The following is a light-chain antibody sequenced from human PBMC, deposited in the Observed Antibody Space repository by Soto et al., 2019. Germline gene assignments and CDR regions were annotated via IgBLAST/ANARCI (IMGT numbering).Light chain of an antibody. V-gene: IGKV3-20*01. Sequence: EIVLTQSPGTLSLFPGERATLSCRATQSVNSDYLAWYQQKPGQAPRLLIYTASRRATGIPDRFSGSGSGTDFTLTINRLEPEDFAVYYCQQYGTSPWTFGQGTKVEIK. CDR2: TAS. CDR1: QSVNSDY. CDR3: QQYGTSPWT. J-gene: IGKJ1*01.